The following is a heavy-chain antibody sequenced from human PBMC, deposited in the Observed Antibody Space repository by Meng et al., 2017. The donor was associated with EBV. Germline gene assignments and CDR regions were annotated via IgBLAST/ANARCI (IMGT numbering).Heavy chain of an antibody. Sequence: VQRVQSGDEWKKPGASVNVSCKASGYPFTGYYMHGVRQAPGQELEWMGRINPNSGGTNYAQKFQGRVTMTRDTSISTAYMELSRLRSDDTAVYYCAKGADLAAAGTFWFDPWGQGTLVTVSS. CDR1: GYPFTGYY. J-gene: IGHJ5*02. CDR3: AKGADLAAAGTFWFDP. D-gene: IGHD6-13*01. CDR2: INPNSGGT. V-gene: IGHV1-2*06.